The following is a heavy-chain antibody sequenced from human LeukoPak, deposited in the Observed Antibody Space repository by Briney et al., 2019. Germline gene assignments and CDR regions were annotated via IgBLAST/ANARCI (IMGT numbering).Heavy chain of an antibody. V-gene: IGHV3-48*01. CDR2: ISSSTI. CDR1: GFTFSSYS. J-gene: IGHJ4*02. Sequence: GGSLRLSCAASGFTFSSYSMNWVRQAPGKGLEWVSYISSSTIYYADSVQGRFTISRDNAKNSLYLQMNSLRAEDTAVYYCASSSYFDYWGQGTLVTVSS. CDR3: ASSSYFDY. D-gene: IGHD6-6*01.